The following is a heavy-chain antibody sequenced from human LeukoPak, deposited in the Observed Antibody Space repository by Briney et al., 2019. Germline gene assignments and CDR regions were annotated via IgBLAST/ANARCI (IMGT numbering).Heavy chain of an antibody. V-gene: IGHV5-51*01. CDR2: IYPDDSDT. CDR1: GYSFTSYW. J-gene: IGHJ3*02. D-gene: IGHD2-15*01. Sequence: PGESLKISCKGSGYSFTSYWIGWVRQMPGKGLEWMGIIYPDDSDTRYSPSFQGQVTISADKSISTAYLQWSSLKASDTAMYYCARRYCSAGSCYVTGTFDIWGQGTMVTVSS. CDR3: ARRYCSAGSCYVTGTFDI.